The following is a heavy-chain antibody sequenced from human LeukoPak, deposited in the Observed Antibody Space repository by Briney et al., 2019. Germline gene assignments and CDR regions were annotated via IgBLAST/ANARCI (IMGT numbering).Heavy chain of an antibody. Sequence: GGSLRLSCTAPGFTFSDYYMDWVRQAPGKGLEWVGRTRDKAHSYTTEYAASVKGRFTISRDDSKNSLYPQMNSLKTEDTAVYYCARGLNGNDFGDIHWGQGTLVTVSS. CDR1: GFTFSDYY. V-gene: IGHV3-72*01. CDR2: TRDKAHSYTT. J-gene: IGHJ4*02. D-gene: IGHD5-12*01. CDR3: ARGLNGNDFGDIH.